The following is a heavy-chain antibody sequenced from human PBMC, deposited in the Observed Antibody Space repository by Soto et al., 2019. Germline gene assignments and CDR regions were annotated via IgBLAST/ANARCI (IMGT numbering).Heavy chain of an antibody. CDR3: AKVPGDFDWLPDAFDI. J-gene: IGHJ3*02. Sequence: PGGSLRLSCTVSGFTVATYGMSWLRQAPGKGLEWVSGIGDSQGGTYYADSAKGRFTISGDTSKNTLFLQMNSLRAEDTAVYYCAKVPGDFDWLPDAFDIWGQGTMVTVSS. D-gene: IGHD3-9*01. CDR1: GFTVATYG. V-gene: IGHV3-23*01. CDR2: IGDSQGGT.